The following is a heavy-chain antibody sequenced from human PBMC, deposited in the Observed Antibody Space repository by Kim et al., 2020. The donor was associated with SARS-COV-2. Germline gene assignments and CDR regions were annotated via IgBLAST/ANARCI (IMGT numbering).Heavy chain of an antibody. Sequence: ASVKVSCKASGYTCTSYGISWVRQAPGQGLEWMGWISAYNGNTNYAQKLPGRVTMTTDTSTSTAYMELRSLRSDDTAVYYCARGVSRGYAVDYWGQGTLVTVSS. CDR3: ARGVSRGYAVDY. CDR1: GYTCTSYG. D-gene: IGHD3-22*01. J-gene: IGHJ4*02. CDR2: ISAYNGNT. V-gene: IGHV1-18*01.